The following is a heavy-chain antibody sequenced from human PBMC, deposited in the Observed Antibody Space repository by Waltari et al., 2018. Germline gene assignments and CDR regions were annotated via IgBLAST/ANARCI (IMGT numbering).Heavy chain of an antibody. CDR1: GGSFSGYY. CDR3: ARGRYYYGSGSYYNVIYYYYMDV. CDR2: INHSGST. J-gene: IGHJ6*03. V-gene: IGHV4-34*01. Sequence: QVQLQQWGAGLLKPSETLSLTCAVYGGSFSGYYWSWIRQPPGKGLEWIGEINHSGSTNYNPSLKSRVTISVDTSKNQFSLKLSSVTAADTAVYYCARGRYYYGSGSYYNVIYYYYMDVWGKGTTVTVSS. D-gene: IGHD3-10*01.